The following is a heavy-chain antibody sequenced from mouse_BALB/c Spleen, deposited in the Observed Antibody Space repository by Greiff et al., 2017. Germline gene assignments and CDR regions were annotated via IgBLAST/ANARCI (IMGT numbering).Heavy chain of an antibody. CDR1: GFTFNTYA. CDR2: IRSKSNNYAT. J-gene: IGHJ1*01. Sequence: EVQLVESGGGLVQPKGSLKLSCAASGFTFNTYAMNWVRQAPGKGLEWVARIRSKSNNYATYYADSVKDRFTISSEDTQSMSYLQMNNMKTEDTAKYDFGRNEKGNMRYFDVWGAGTTVTVSS. CDR3: GRNEKGNMRYFDV. V-gene: IGHV10-1*02. D-gene: IGHD2-1*01.